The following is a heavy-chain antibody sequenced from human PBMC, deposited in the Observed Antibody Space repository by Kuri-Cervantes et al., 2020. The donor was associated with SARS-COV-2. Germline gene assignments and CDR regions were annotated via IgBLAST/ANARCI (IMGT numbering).Heavy chain of an antibody. CDR1: GYTFTCCS. CDR3: AKEYVLWWYPRAGAFDI. J-gene: IGHJ3*02. V-gene: IGHV1-68*01. Sequence: ASVKVSCKASGYTFTCCSLHWLQQAPGQGLERMRWITLYNGNTNYAKKFQGRVTITRDMSLRTAYIELSSLRSEDTAVYYCAKEYVLWWYPRAGAFDIWGQGTVVTVSS. CDR2: ITLYNGNT. D-gene: IGHD2-21*01.